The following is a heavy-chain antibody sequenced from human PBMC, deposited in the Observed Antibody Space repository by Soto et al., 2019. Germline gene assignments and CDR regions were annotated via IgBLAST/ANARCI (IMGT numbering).Heavy chain of an antibody. V-gene: IGHV4-31*03. CDR1: GGSISSGGYY. CDR3: ARGVLH. Sequence: QVQLQESGPGLVQPSQTLSLTCTVSGGSISSGGYYWSWIRQHPGTGLERIGHISYSGSTYYNTSLKSRVTISVDTSRNQFSLIVNSVTAADTAVYYWARGVLHWGQGTLVTVSS. J-gene: IGHJ4*01. CDR2: ISYSGST.